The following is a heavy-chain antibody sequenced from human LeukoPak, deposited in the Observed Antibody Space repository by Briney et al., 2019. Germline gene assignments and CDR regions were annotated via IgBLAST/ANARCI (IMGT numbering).Heavy chain of an antibody. J-gene: IGHJ4*02. CDR3: AGKSTFDY. CDR2: INHSGST. CDR1: GGSFSGYY. Sequence: SETLSLTCAVYGGSFSGYYWSWIRQPPGKGLEWIGEINHSGSTNYNPSLKSRVTISVDTSKNQFSLKLSSVTAADTAVYYCAGKSTFDYWGQGTWSPSPQ. D-gene: IGHD5/OR15-5a*01. V-gene: IGHV4-34*01.